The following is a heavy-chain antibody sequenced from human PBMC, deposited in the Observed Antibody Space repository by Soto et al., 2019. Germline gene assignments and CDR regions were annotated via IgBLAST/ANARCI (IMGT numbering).Heavy chain of an antibody. CDR3: AKADDYYDSSPRAFDH. D-gene: IGHD3-22*01. CDR1: GFTFSSYG. Sequence: PGGSLRLSCAASGFTFSSYGMHWVRQAPGKGLEWVAVISYDGSNKYYADSVKGRFTISRDNSKNTLYLQMNSLRAEDTAVYYCAKADDYYDSSPRAFDHWGQGTLVTVSS. CDR2: ISYDGSNK. J-gene: IGHJ4*02. V-gene: IGHV3-30*18.